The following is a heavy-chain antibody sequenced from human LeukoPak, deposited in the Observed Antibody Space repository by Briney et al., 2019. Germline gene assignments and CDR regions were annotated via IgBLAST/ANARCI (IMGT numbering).Heavy chain of an antibody. J-gene: IGHJ3*01. D-gene: IGHD2/OR15-2a*01. Sequence: GGSLRLSCAASGFTFSDYSMNWVRQAPGKGLEWVSYIRSTSGTIYYADSVKGRFTISRDNAKNSLYLQMNSLRAEDTAVYYCARTRYYYGFDFWGQGTMVTVSS. CDR3: ARTRYYYGFDF. V-gene: IGHV3-48*01. CDR1: GFTFSDYS. CDR2: IRSTSGTI.